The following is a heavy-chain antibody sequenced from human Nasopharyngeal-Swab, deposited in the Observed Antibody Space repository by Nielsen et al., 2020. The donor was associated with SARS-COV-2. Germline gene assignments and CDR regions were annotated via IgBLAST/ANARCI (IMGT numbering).Heavy chain of an antibody. V-gene: IGHV5-51*01. Sequence: GESVMITCTGSGSSFSSYWSGWVSKMPGRGVEWMGLIYPGDSDIRCSPSFQGQVTMSSDRSISTAYLQWSSLKASDTAMYFCARLRSSSWYDPGDFQHWGQGTMVTVSS. CDR1: GSSFSSYW. CDR3: ARLRSSSWYDPGDFQH. D-gene: IGHD6-13*01. CDR2: IYPGDSDI. J-gene: IGHJ1*01.